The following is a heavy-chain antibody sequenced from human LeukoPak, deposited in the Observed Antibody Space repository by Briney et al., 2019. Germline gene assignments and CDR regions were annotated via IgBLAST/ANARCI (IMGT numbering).Heavy chain of an antibody. CDR1: GGSIRSSYYY. CDR3: ARHYEP. Sequence: SETLSLTCTVSGGSIRSSYYYWGWIRQPPGKGLEWIGSIYDSGSTYFNPSLKSRVTISVDTSKNQFSLKLNSVTAADTAVYYCARHYEPWGQGTLVTVSS. CDR2: IYDSGST. V-gene: IGHV4-39*01. D-gene: IGHD3-16*01. J-gene: IGHJ5*02.